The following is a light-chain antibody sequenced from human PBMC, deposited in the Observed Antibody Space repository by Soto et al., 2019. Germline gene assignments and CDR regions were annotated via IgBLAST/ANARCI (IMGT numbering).Light chain of an antibody. CDR3: MQALQTQWT. CDR2: WCS. J-gene: IGKJ1*01. Sequence: DIVMTQSPLSLPVTAGEPASVSCRSSQSLLHSNGYNYLDWYLQKPGQSPQLLIYWCSNRASGVPDRFSGSGSGTDFTLKISRVEAEDVGVYYCMQALQTQWTFGQGTKVEIK. V-gene: IGKV2-28*01. CDR1: QSLLHSNGYNY.